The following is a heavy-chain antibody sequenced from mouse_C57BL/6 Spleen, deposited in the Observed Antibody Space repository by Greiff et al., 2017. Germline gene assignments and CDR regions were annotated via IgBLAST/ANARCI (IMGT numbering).Heavy chain of an antibody. CDR1: GYAFSSYW. V-gene: IGHV1-80*01. Sequence: QVQLQQSGAELVKPGASVKISCKASGYAFSSYWMNWVKQRPGKGLEWIGQIYPGDGDTNYNGKLKGKATLTADKSSSTAYMQLSSLTSEDSSVYFCARTTVDRYFDVWGTGTTVTVSS. CDR3: ARTTVDRYFDV. D-gene: IGHD6-1*01. CDR2: IYPGDGDT. J-gene: IGHJ1*03.